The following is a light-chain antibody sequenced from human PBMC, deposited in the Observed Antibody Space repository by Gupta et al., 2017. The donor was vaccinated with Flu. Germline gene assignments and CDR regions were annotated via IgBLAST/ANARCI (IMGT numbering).Light chain of an antibody. CDR3: QQSPSGPKT. CDR1: RSVSNS. Sequence: PATLSSSAGERVTITCRASRSVSNSLNWYRQKPGETPSLLIYDASTRETGIPARISGSGSGTEFTLAISGLEPEDFAVYYCQQSPSGPKTFGPGTKVELK. J-gene: IGKJ1*01. CDR2: DAS. V-gene: IGKV3-11*01.